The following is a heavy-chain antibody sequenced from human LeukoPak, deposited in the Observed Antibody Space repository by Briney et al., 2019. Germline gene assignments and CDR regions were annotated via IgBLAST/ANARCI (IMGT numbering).Heavy chain of an antibody. CDR1: GFTFSSYW. V-gene: IGHV4-34*01. J-gene: IGHJ6*02. D-gene: IGHD3-22*01. Sequence: PGGSLRLSCAASGFTFSSYWMSWVRQSPGKGLEWIGEINDHTGNTNYNPSLNSRVSISLEKSKNQFSLELRSVTAADTAVYYCARGRIAKIVVVHSFHYGMDVWGQGTTVTVSS. CDR3: ARGRIAKIVVVHSFHYGMDV. CDR2: INDHTGNT.